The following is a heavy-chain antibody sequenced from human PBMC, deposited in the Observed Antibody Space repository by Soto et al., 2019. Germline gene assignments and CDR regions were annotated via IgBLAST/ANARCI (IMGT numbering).Heavy chain of an antibody. D-gene: IGHD4-17*01. V-gene: IGHV1-8*01. Sequence: GASVKVSCKASGYNFTSYDISWVRQATGQGLEWMGWMNPNSGNTGYAQKFQGRVTMTRNTSISTAYMELSSLRSEDAAVYYCARGARPLYGDLDYWGQGTLVTVSS. CDR3: ARGARPLYGDLDY. J-gene: IGHJ4*02. CDR1: GYNFTSYD. CDR2: MNPNSGNT.